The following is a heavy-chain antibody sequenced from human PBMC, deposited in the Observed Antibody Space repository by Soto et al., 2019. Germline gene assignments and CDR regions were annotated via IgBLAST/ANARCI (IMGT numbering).Heavy chain of an antibody. V-gene: IGHV3-15*01. CDR3: TTLGSGSYWDYYYGMDV. CDR1: GFTFSNAW. D-gene: IGHD3-10*01. CDR2: IKSKTDVGTT. Sequence: GGSLRLSCAASGFTFSNAWMTWVRQAPGKGLEWVARIKSKTDVGTTDDAAPGKGRFTISRDYSKNTLYLQMNSLKPEDTAVYYCTTLGSGSYWDYYYGMDVWGQGTTVTVSS. J-gene: IGHJ6*02.